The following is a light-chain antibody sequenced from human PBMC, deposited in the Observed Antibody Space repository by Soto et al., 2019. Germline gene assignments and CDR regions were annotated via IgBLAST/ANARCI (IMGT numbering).Light chain of an antibody. CDR1: QSFNSIS. CDR3: HHYDSWT. Sequence: EIVLTQSPGTPSLSPGERDTLSCRASQSFNSISLAWYQQKPAQAPRLLIYGASSTATRITDRFSGSGSGTDFTITIRRLEPEAVAVYYCHHYDSWTFGQGTKVDIK. V-gene: IGKV3-20*01. CDR2: GAS. J-gene: IGKJ1*01.